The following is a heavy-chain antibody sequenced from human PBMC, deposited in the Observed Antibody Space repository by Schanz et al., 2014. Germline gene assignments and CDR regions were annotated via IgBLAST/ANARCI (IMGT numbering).Heavy chain of an antibody. CDR3: ARGTMPGTFDI. CDR2: IIPILGIA. V-gene: IGHV1-69*04. CDR1: GYTFISYG. J-gene: IGHJ3*02. Sequence: QVQLVQSGAEVKKPGASVKVSCKASGYTFISYGIKWVRQAPGQGLEWMGRIIPILGIANYAQQFQGRVTFTADKSTSTAYMELSSLRYEDTALYYCARGTMPGTFDIWGQGTMXTVSS. D-gene: IGHD2-2*01.